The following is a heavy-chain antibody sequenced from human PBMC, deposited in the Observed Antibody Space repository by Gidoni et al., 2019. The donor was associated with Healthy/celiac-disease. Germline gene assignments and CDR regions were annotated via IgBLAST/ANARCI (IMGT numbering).Heavy chain of an antibody. D-gene: IGHD2-2*01. Sequence: EVQLVESGGGLVQPGGSLKLSCAASGFTFSGSAMHWVRQASGKGLEWVGRIRSKANSYATAYAASVKGRFTISRDDSKNTAYLQMNSLKTEDTAVYYCTSPRYCSSTSCVYYFDYWGQGTLVTVSS. CDR3: TSPRYCSSTSCVYYFDY. J-gene: IGHJ4*02. CDR1: GFTFSGSA. CDR2: IRSKANSYAT. V-gene: IGHV3-73*01.